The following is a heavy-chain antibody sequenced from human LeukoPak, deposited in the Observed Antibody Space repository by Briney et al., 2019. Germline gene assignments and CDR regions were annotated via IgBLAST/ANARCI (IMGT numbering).Heavy chain of an antibody. CDR1: GFTFSSYS. CDR2: ISSSSSYI. D-gene: IGHD6-13*01. Sequence: GGSLRLSCAASGFTFSSYSMNWVRQASGKGLEWVSSISSSSSYIYYADSVKGRFTISRDNAKNSLYLQMNSLRAEDTAVYYCARGAAAGTHLDYWGQGTLVTVSS. J-gene: IGHJ4*02. CDR3: ARGAAAGTHLDY. V-gene: IGHV3-21*01.